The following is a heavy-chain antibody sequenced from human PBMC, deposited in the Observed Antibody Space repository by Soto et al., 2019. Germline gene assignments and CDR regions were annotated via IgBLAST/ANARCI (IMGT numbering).Heavy chain of an antibody. D-gene: IGHD3-10*01. CDR3: AGPATMVRGVRPYYYYGMDV. V-gene: IGHV1-3*01. CDR2: INAGNGNT. Sequence: QVQLVQSGAEVKKPGASVKVSCKASGYTFTSYAMHWVRQAPGQRLEWMGWINAGNGNTKYSQKFQGRVTITRDTSASTGYRELSSLRSEDTAVYYCAGPATMVRGVRPYYYYGMDVWGQGTTVTVSS. CDR1: GYTFTSYA. J-gene: IGHJ6*02.